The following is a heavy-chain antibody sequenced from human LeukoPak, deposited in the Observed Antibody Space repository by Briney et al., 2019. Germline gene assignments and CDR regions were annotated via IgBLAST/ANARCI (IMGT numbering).Heavy chain of an antibody. D-gene: IGHD1-26*01. Sequence: GASVKVSCKASGGTFSSYAISWVRQAPGQGLEWMGGIIPIFGTANYAQKFQGRVTITADESTSTAYMELSSLRSEDTAVYYCARGGSYSGLEPDYWGQGTLVTVPS. V-gene: IGHV1-69*13. CDR2: IIPIFGTA. CDR1: GGTFSSYA. CDR3: ARGGSYSGLEPDY. J-gene: IGHJ4*02.